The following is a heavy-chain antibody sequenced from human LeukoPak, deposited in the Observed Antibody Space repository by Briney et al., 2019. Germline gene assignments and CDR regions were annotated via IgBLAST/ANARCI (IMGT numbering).Heavy chain of an antibody. J-gene: IGHJ4*02. Sequence: GGSLRLSCATPGFTFSSYGMNWVRQAPGKGLEWVAFIRYDGRDTYYAASVKGRFTISRDNSQNTLDLQMNSLRLEDTAMYYCAKVGLGYARAPDYWGQGTLVTVSS. CDR1: GFTFSSYG. V-gene: IGHV3-30*02. D-gene: IGHD5-12*01. CDR2: IRYDGRDT. CDR3: AKVGLGYARAPDY.